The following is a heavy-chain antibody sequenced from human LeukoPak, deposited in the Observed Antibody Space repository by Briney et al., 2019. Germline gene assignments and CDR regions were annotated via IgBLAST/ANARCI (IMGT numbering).Heavy chain of an antibody. CDR3: ATEAYYGSGSPSYYFDY. J-gene: IGHJ4*02. Sequence: ASVKVSCKASGYTFTSYYMHWVRQAPGQGPEWMGIINPSGGSTSYAQKFQGRVTMTEDTSTDTAYMELSSLRSEDTAVYYCATEAYYGSGSPSYYFDYWGQGTLVTVSS. CDR2: INPSGGST. D-gene: IGHD3-10*01. V-gene: IGHV1-46*01. CDR1: GYTFTSYY.